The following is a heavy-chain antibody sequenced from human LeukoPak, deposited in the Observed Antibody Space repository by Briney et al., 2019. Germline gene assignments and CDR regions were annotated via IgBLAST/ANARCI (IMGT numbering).Heavy chain of an antibody. J-gene: IGHJ4*02. CDR2: IYYSGST. D-gene: IGHD1-26*01. V-gene: IGHV4-38-2*01. CDR1: GYSISSGHY. CDR3: ARHGDDSGSYYFDY. Sequence: AAETLSLTCDVSGYSISSGHYWVWIRQPPGKGLEWIGSIYYSGSTYYNPSLKSRVTISVDTSKNQFSLKLSSVTAADTAVYYCARHGDDSGSYYFDYWGQGTLVTVSS.